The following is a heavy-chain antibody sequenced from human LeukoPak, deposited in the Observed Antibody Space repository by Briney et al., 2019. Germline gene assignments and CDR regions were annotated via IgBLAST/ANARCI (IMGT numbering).Heavy chain of an antibody. Sequence: GASVKVSCKASGYTFTSYYMHWVRQAPGQGLEWMGIINPSGGSTSYAQKFQGRVTMTTDTSTSTAYMELRSLRSDDTAVYYCASEIYGSRGRPFDPWGQGTLVTVSS. V-gene: IGHV1-46*01. CDR2: INPSGGST. CDR1: GYTFTSYY. CDR3: ASEIYGSRGRPFDP. J-gene: IGHJ5*02. D-gene: IGHD3-10*01.